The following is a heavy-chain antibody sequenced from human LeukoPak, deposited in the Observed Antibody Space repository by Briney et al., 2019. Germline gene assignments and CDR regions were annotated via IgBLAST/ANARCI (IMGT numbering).Heavy chain of an antibody. J-gene: IGHJ3*02. Sequence: SETLSLTCTVSGGSLSSYYWSWIRQPPGKGLEWIGYIYYSGSTNYNPSLKRRVTISVDTSKNQFSLKLSSVTAADTAVYYCARGQDFWSGLWAFDIWGQGTMVTVSS. CDR3: ARGQDFWSGLWAFDI. V-gene: IGHV4-59*01. D-gene: IGHD3-3*01. CDR1: GGSLSSYY. CDR2: IYYSGST.